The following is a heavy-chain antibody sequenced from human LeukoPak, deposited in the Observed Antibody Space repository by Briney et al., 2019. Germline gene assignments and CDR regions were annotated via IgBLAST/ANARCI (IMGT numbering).Heavy chain of an antibody. CDR2: IYYSGST. CDR1: GGSISSYY. Sequence: SETLSLTCTVSGGSISSYYWSWIRQPPGKGLEWIGYIYYSGSTNYNPSLKSRVTISVDTSKNQFSLKLSSVTAADTAVYYCARDHSYGSGVFDYWGQGTLVTVSS. J-gene: IGHJ4*02. V-gene: IGHV4-59*01. CDR3: ARDHSYGSGVFDY. D-gene: IGHD3-10*01.